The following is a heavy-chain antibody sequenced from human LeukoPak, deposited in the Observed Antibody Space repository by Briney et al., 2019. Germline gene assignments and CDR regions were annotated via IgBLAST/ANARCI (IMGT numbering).Heavy chain of an antibody. V-gene: IGHV4-34*01. Sequence: KPSEALSLTCAVYGGSFSGHYCSWIRQPPGKGLEWVGDINHVGGSKYNPSLESRLTMSLDTSKNQFSLKLTSVTAADTAVYYCARGGRQDYTTMWSTYYYYYMDVWGKGTTVTVSS. CDR1: GGSFSGHY. CDR3: ARGGRQDYTTMWSTYYYYYMDV. J-gene: IGHJ6*03. D-gene: IGHD5-18*01. CDR2: INHVGGS.